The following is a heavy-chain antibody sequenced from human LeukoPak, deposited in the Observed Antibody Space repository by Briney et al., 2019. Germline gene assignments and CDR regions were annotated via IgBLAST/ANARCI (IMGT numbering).Heavy chain of an antibody. CDR2: IIPILGIA. Sequence: SVKVSCKASGGTFSSYAISWVRQAPGQGLEWMGRIIPILGIANYAQKFQGRVTITTDKSTSTAYMELSSLRSEDTAVYYCARDLTEQQLGGVCDYWGQGTLVTVSS. J-gene: IGHJ4*02. V-gene: IGHV1-69*04. CDR1: GGTFSSYA. D-gene: IGHD6-13*01. CDR3: ARDLTEQQLGGVCDY.